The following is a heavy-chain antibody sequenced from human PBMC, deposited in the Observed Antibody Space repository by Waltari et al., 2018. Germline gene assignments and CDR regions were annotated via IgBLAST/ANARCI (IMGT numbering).Heavy chain of an antibody. V-gene: IGHV1-8*01. CDR1: GYTFPSYA. Sequence: QVQLVQSGAEVKTPGASVTVSCTASGYTFPSYAINCVRQATGQGLEWMGWMNPNSGNTGYAQKFQGRVTMTRNTSISTAYMELSSLRSEDTAVYYCARDDYYGSGKDYWGQGTLVTVSS. J-gene: IGHJ4*02. CDR2: MNPNSGNT. CDR3: ARDDYYGSGKDY. D-gene: IGHD3-10*01.